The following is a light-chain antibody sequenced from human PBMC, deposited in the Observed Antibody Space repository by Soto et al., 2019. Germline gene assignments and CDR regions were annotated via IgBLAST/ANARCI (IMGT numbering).Light chain of an antibody. CDR1: QGISRW. CDR2: TAS. Sequence: DIQMTQSPSSVSASVGDRVTITCRASQGISRWLAWYQQKPGKAPKLLTYTASSLQSGVPSRLSGSGSGTDFTLTISSLQPEDFATYYCQQTTTFPLTFGGGTKVEIK. V-gene: IGKV1-12*01. CDR3: QQTTTFPLT. J-gene: IGKJ4*01.